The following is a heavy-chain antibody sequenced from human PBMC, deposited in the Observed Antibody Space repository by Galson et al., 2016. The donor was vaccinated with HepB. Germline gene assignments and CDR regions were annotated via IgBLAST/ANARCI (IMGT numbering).Heavy chain of an antibody. CDR3: SLADYYDSSGDPLYYYLDV. Sequence: SETLSLTCIVSGASISTNYWSWIRQPPGKGLEWIANIYYSGSTNYNPSLKSRVTISADTSKLQFSLKLSSVTAADTAVYYCSLADYYDSSGDPLYYYLDVWGKGTTVTVSS. D-gene: IGHD3-22*01. J-gene: IGHJ6*03. V-gene: IGHV4-59*12. CDR1: GASISTNY. CDR2: IYYSGST.